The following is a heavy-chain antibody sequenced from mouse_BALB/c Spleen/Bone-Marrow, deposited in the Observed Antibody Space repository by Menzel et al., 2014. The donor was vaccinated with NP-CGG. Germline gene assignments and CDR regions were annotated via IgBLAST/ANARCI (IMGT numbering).Heavy chain of an antibody. CDR1: GYAFTNYN. D-gene: IGHD2-1*01. J-gene: IGHJ4*01. CDR2: IDPYNGGT. V-gene: IGHV1S135*01. Sequence: EVQLQQSGPELVKPGASVKVSCKASGYAFTNYNMYWVRQSHGKSLEWIGCIDPYNGGTSYNQNFKGKATLTVDKSSSTAYMHLNSLTSEDSAVFYCARDYGNPYYAMDYWGQGTSVTVSS. CDR3: ARDYGNPYYAMDY.